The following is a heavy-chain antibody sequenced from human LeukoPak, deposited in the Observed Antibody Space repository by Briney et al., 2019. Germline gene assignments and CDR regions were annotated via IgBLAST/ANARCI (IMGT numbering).Heavy chain of an antibody. D-gene: IGHD6-6*01. CDR1: GGSFSGYY. V-gene: IGHV4-34*01. CDR2: INHSGST. Sequence: KPSETLSLTCAVYGGSFSGYYWSWIRQPPGKGLEWIGEINHSGSTNYNPSLKSRVTISVDTSKNQFSLKLSSVTAADTAVYYCARYVARAYYYYGMDVWGQGTTVTVSS. J-gene: IGHJ6*02. CDR3: ARYVARAYYYYGMDV.